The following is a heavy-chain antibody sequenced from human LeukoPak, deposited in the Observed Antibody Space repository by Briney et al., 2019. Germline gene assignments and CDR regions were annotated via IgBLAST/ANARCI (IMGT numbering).Heavy chain of an antibody. V-gene: IGHV3-73*01. D-gene: IGHD3-10*01. Sequence: GGSLRLSCAASGFTFSGSALHWVRQASGKGLEWVGRIRSTANGYATAYAASVKGRFTISRDDSKNTAYLQMDSLKTEDTAVYYCTGNYYGSGSCADFDYWGQGTLVTVSS. CDR1: GFTFSGSA. J-gene: IGHJ4*02. CDR3: TGNYYGSGSCADFDY. CDR2: IRSTANGYAT.